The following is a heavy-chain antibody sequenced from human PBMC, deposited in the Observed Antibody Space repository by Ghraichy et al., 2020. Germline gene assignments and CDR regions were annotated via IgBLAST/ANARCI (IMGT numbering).Heavy chain of an antibody. V-gene: IGHV4-39*01. CDR1: GDSIDNENYF. J-gene: IGHJ6*02. CDR2: ISYSGTT. Sequence: SETLSLTCSVSGDSIDNENYFWGWIRQPPGKGLDWIGTISYSGTTSYNPSLKSRVSISVDPSKNHLSLNLRSVTAADTSMYYCARHGDSSGDFDFAFFYYYGLDVGRQGTTVTV. D-gene: IGHD3-22*01. CDR3: ARHGDSSGDFDFAFFYYYGLDV.